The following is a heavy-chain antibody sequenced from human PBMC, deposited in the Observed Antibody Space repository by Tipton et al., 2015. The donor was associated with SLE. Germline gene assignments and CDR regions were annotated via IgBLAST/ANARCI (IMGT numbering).Heavy chain of an antibody. V-gene: IGHV4-31*03. CDR1: GGSISSGGYY. Sequence: TLSLTCTVSGGSISSGGYYWSWIRQHPGKGLEWIGYIYYSGSTYYNPSLKSRVTISVDTSKNQFSLKLSSVTAADTAVYYCARGWGEQDRYFDLWGRGTLVTGSS. D-gene: IGHD7-27*01. J-gene: IGHJ2*01. CDR3: ARGWGEQDRYFDL. CDR2: IYYSGST.